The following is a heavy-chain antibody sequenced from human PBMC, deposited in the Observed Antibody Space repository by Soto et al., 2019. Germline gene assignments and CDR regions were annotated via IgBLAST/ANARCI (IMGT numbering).Heavy chain of an antibody. CDR2: MYSSENT. CDR1: GGFVSSSSYS. Sequence: SETLSLTCSVSGGFVSSSSYSWGWIRQSPGKGLEWIGTMYSSENTYYNPSLLSRVTISVDTSKNEFSLRLSSVTAADTAVYYCARHHGPLYVGYYYDMDVWGQGTTVTVSS. J-gene: IGHJ6*02. V-gene: IGHV4-39*01. CDR3: ARHHGPLYVGYYYDMDV. D-gene: IGHD3-16*01.